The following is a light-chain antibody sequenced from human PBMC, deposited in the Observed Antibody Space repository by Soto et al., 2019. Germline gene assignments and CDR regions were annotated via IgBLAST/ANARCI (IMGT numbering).Light chain of an antibody. CDR3: QQYCNSRA. CDR1: QTVSTRY. CDR2: GAS. J-gene: IGKJ1*01. Sequence: EIVLTQSPGTLSLSPGERATLSCRASQTVSTRYLAWYQQKPGQAPRLLIYGASSRATGVPDRFSGSGSGTAFTITISRLESEDLAVYYCQQYCNSRAFGQGTKVEIK. V-gene: IGKV3-20*01.